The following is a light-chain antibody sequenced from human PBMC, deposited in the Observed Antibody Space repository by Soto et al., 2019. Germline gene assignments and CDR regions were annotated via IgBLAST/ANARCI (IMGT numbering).Light chain of an antibody. V-gene: IGKV2-28*01. CDR2: LCS. Sequence: EIVLTQSPLSLPVTPGEPASISCRSSRNLLHSNGYYYLDWYLQKPGPSPQLLIYLCSNRASGVPERFSGSGSGTDFTLTISRVEAEDVGVYFCAQGLATPFTFGGGTKVEIK. CDR3: AQGLATPFT. J-gene: IGKJ4*01. CDR1: RNLLHSNGYYY.